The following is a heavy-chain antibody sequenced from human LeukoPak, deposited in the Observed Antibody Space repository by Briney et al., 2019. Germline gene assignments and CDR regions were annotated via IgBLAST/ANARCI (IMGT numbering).Heavy chain of an antibody. D-gene: IGHD3-10*01. J-gene: IGHJ4*02. Sequence: SETLSLTCAVYGGSFSGYYWSWIRQPPGKGLEWIGEINHSGSTNYNPSLKSRVTISVDTSKNQFSLKLSSVTAADTAVYYCARSGDRTPLDYWGQGTLVTVSS. CDR3: ARSGDRTPLDY. CDR2: INHSGST. CDR1: GGSFSGYY. V-gene: IGHV4-34*01.